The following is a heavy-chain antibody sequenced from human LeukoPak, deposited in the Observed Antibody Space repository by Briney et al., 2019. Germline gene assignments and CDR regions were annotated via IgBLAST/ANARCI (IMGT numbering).Heavy chain of an antibody. D-gene: IGHD2-8*02. J-gene: IGHJ6*02. V-gene: IGHV3-30*02. Sequence: GGSLRLSCAASGFSFSSNGIHWVRQAPGKGLEWVSFIQTGGDPKYYADSVRGRFTISRNNSKKTCSLQMDSLRVEDTATYYCAREASTEIIGGMDVRGQGTTVTVTS. CDR2: IQTGGDPK. CDR3: AREASTEIIGGMDV. CDR1: GFSFSSNG.